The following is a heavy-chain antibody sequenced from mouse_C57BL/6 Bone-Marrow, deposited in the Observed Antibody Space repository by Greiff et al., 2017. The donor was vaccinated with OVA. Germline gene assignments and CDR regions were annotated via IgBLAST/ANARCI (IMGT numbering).Heavy chain of an antibody. CDR1: GYTFTDYY. Sequence: VQLQQSGPELVKPGASVKISCKASGYTFTDYYMNWVKQSHGKSLEWIGDINPNNGGTSYNQKFKGKATLTVDKSSSTAYMELRSLTSEDSAVYYCARWWLPLDYWGQGTTLTVSS. V-gene: IGHV1-26*01. J-gene: IGHJ2*01. CDR2: INPNNGGT. D-gene: IGHD1-1*02. CDR3: ARWWLPLDY.